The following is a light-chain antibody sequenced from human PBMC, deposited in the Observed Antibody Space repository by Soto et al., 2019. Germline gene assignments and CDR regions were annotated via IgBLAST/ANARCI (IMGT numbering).Light chain of an antibody. Sequence: DIVMTQSPGTLSVSPGERATLSCRASQSVSSNLAWYQQKPGQAPRLLIYDASTRATGIPASFSGSGSGTDFTLSIRSLQSEDFAVYFCQQYNTWPPYSFGQGTELEI. CDR2: DAS. CDR1: QSVSSN. J-gene: IGKJ2*01. V-gene: IGKV3-15*01. CDR3: QQYNTWPPYS.